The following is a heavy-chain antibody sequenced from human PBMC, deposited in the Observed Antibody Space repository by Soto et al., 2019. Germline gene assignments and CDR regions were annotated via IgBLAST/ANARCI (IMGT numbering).Heavy chain of an antibody. CDR1: GFTFNNYA. Sequence: EVQLLESGGGLVQPGGSLRLACAASGFTFNNYAMNWVRQAPGRGLDWVSIISPNGDSTYYADSVKGRFTISRDNSQNTVFLQMNSLRAEDTAIYFCAKVRLTDYLRYAPHLWGQGTLVTVSS. CDR3: AKVRLTDYLRYAPHL. CDR2: ISPNGDST. J-gene: IGHJ3*01. V-gene: IGHV3-23*01. D-gene: IGHD2-8*01.